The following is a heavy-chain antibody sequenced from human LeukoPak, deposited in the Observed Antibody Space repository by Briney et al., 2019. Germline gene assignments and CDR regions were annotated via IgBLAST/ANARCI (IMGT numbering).Heavy chain of an antibody. CDR2: INHSGST. J-gene: IGHJ1*01. Sequence: PSETLSLTCAVYGGSFSGYYWSWIRQPPGKGLEWIGEINHSGSTNYNPSLKSRVTISVDTSKNQFSLKLSSVTAADTAVYYCASVVVVAATSRAEYFQHWGQGTLVTASS. V-gene: IGHV4-34*01. CDR1: GGSFSGYY. D-gene: IGHD2-15*01. CDR3: ASVVVVAATSRAEYFQH.